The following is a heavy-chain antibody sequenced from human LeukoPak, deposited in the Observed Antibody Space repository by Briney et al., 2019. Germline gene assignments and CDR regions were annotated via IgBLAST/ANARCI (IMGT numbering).Heavy chain of an antibody. D-gene: IGHD6-13*01. V-gene: IGHV3-33*01. CDR3: ARDIAAAGTDDYYYYGMDV. CDR2: IWYDGSNK. J-gene: IGHJ6*02. Sequence: GGSLRLSCAASGFTFSSYGMHWVRQAPGKGLEWVAVIWYDGSNKYYADSVKGRFTISRDNSKNTLYLQMNSLRAEDTAVYYCARDIAAAGTDDYYYYGMDVWGQGTTVTVSS. CDR1: GFTFSSYG.